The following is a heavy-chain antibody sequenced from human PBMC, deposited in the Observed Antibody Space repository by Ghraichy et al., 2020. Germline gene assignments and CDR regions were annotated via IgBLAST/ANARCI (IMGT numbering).Heavy chain of an antibody. CDR2: ISGSGGST. V-gene: IGHV3-23*01. CDR3: AKDARPLDYYDSSGYYYSVPDY. CDR1: GFTFSSYA. J-gene: IGHJ4*02. Sequence: GGSLRLSCAASGFTFSSYAMSWVRQAPGKGLEWVSAISGSGGSTYYADSVKGRFTISRDNSKNTLYLQMNSLRAEDTAVYYCAKDARPLDYYDSSGYYYSVPDYWGQGTLVTVSS. D-gene: IGHD3-22*01.